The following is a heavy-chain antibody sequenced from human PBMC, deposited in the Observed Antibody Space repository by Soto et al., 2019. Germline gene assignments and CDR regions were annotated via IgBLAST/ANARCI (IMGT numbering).Heavy chain of an antibody. Sequence: EVQLLESGGGLVQPGGSLRLSCVASGFTFSTRAMMWVRQAPGKGLEWVSGIVGSGDAFHADSVKGRFTISKDNSKNTLYLQMNGLRAEDTAVYFCAKDAVYDDGVWLPEYWGQGTLVTVSS. D-gene: IGHD4-17*01. V-gene: IGHV3-23*01. CDR3: AKDAVYDDGVWLPEY. J-gene: IGHJ4*02. CDR2: IVGSGDA. CDR1: GFTFSTRA.